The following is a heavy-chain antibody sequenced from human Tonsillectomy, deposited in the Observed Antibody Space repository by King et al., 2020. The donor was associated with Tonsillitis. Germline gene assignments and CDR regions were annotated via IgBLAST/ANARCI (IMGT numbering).Heavy chain of an antibody. CDR2: IYYSGTT. CDR3: ARDNYVWGNYRNYGMDV. CDR1: GGSISSYY. Sequence: QLQESGPGLVKPSETLSLTCTVSGGSISSYYWNWLRQPPGKGLEWIGYIYYSGTTNYNPSLMSRVTMSVDTSKNQFSLKLSSVTAADTAVYFCARDNYVWGNYRNYGMDVWGQGTTVTVSS. V-gene: IGHV4-59*01. D-gene: IGHD3-16*02. J-gene: IGHJ6*02.